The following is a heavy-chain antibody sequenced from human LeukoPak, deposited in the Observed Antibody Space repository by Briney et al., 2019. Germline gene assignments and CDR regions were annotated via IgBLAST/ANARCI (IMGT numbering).Heavy chain of an antibody. CDR1: GYTFTAYY. D-gene: IGHD5-24*01. CDR3: ARDGRDGNNLAHY. CDR2: INPNSGGT. Sequence: ASVKVSCRASGYTFTAYYIHWVRQAPGQGLEWMGWINPNSGGTNYAQKFQGRVTMTRDTSISAVYMELNRLRSDDTAVYYCARDGRDGNNLAHYWGQGTLVTVSS. V-gene: IGHV1-2*02. J-gene: IGHJ4*02.